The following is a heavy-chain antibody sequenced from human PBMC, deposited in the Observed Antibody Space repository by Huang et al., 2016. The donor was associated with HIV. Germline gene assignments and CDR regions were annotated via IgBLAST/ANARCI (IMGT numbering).Heavy chain of an antibody. CDR3: ARQVGPRDMATVFDF. CDR1: GGSISDTLYH. Sequence: QLQLQESGPGLVKPSETLSLTCTVSGGSISDTLYHWGWIRQPPGQGLEWSGSIYYAGSTFYNPSLKSRVTIFVDSSKKHFSLKRSSVTAADTAMYYCARQVGPRDMATVFDFWGPGTLVTVSS. D-gene: IGHD4-4*01. CDR2: IYYAGST. J-gene: IGHJ4*01. V-gene: IGHV4-39*01.